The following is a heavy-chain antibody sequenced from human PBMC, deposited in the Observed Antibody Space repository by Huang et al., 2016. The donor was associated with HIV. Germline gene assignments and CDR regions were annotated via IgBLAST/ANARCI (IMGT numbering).Heavy chain of an antibody. V-gene: IGHV3-74*03. CDR3: TREGQTYDGFDV. J-gene: IGHJ3*01. CDR1: GFTFSRHW. Sequence: EVQLVESGGGLVQPGGSLRLACAASGFTFSRHWIQGGRQARGKGLVVVSRIDNDGITTKYADSVRGRFTISRDNAKNTVYLQMNSLRDDDTAVYYCTREGQTYDGFDVCGQGTVVTVSS. CDR2: IDNDGITT.